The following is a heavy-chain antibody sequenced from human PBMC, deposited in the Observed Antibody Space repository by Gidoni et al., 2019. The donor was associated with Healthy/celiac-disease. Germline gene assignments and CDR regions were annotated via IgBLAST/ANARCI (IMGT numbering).Heavy chain of an antibody. CDR2: IKQDGSEK. CDR1: GFPFSRYW. Sequence: EVQLVESGGGLVQPGGSLRLSCAASGFPFSRYWMSWVRQAPGKGLEGVANIKQDGSEKYYVDSVRGRFTISRDNPKNSLYLQMNSLRAEDTAVYYCAREAVINYYDSSGYPLGYWGQGTLVTVSS. V-gene: IGHV3-7*01. D-gene: IGHD3-22*01. J-gene: IGHJ4*02. CDR3: AREAVINYYDSSGYPLGY.